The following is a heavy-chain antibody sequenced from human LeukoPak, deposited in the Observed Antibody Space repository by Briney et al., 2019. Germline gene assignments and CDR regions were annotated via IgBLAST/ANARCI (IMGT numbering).Heavy chain of an antibody. D-gene: IGHD3-22*01. CDR2: IYYRGST. V-gene: IGHV4-59*01. CDR3: ARADYDTSAYYYTFDY. CDR1: GGSINGYY. J-gene: IGHJ4*02. Sequence: PSETLSLTCTVSGGSINGYYWSWIRQPPEKGLEWIGYIYYRGSTNYNPSLKSRVTMSVDTSRNQFSLKLSSMTAADTAVYYCARADYDTSAYYYTFDYWGQGTLATVSS.